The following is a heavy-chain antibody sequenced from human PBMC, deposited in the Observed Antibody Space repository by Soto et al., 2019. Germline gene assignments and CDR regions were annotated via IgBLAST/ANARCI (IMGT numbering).Heavy chain of an antibody. V-gene: IGHV3-30*18. CDR2: ISYDGSNK. J-gene: IGHJ3*02. CDR3: AKEWVRYCSGGSCPRIAFDI. CDR1: GFTFSSYG. D-gene: IGHD2-15*01. Sequence: GGSLRLSCAASGFTFSSYGMHWVRQAPGKGLEWVAVISYDGSNKYYADSVKGRFTISRDNSKNTLYLQMNSLRAEDTAVYYCAKEWVRYCSGGSCPRIAFDICGQGTMVTVSS.